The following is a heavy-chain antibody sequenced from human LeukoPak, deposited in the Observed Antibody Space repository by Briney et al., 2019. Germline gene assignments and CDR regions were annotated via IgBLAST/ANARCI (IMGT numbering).Heavy chain of an antibody. CDR3: ARDRVYYDFWSGYYTPYYFDY. Sequence: SETLSLTCTVSGGSISSHYWSWIRQPPGKGQEWIGYIYYSGSTNYNPSLKSRVTISVDTSKNQFSLKLSSVTAADTAVYYCARDRVYYDFWSGYYTPYYFDYWGQGTLVTVSS. CDR2: IYYSGST. CDR1: GGSISSHY. V-gene: IGHV4-59*11. D-gene: IGHD3-3*01. J-gene: IGHJ4*02.